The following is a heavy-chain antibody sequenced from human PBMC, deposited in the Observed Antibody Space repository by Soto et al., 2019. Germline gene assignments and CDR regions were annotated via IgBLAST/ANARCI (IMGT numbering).Heavy chain of an antibody. D-gene: IGHD1-26*01. CDR2: IRSKAYGGTT. CDR3: TRDPSGSYYYYYYGMDV. CDR1: GFTFGDYA. V-gene: IGHV3-49*03. J-gene: IGHJ6*02. Sequence: GGSLRLSCTASGFTFGDYAMSWFRQAPGKGLEWVGFIRSKAYGGTTEYAASVKGRFTFSRDDSKSIAYLQMNSLKTEDTAVYYCTRDPSGSYYYYYYGMDVWGQGTTVTVSS.